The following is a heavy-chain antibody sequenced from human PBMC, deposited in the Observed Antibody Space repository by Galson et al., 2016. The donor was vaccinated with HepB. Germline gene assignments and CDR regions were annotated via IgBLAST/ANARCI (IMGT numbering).Heavy chain of an antibody. Sequence: SLRLSCAASGFTFSGYGMHWVRQAPGKGLEWVAVIWYDGSDEYYADSVRGRFTISRDNSKNTLYLQMNSLRVEDTAVYYCAREETAFDYWGQGTLVTVSS. V-gene: IGHV3-33*01. D-gene: IGHD5-18*01. CDR2: IWYDGSDE. J-gene: IGHJ4*02. CDR3: AREETAFDY. CDR1: GFTFSGYG.